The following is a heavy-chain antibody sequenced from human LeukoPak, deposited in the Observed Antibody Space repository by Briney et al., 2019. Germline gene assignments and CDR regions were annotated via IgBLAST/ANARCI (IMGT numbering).Heavy chain of an antibody. CDR2: VSGSGGRT. J-gene: IGHJ3*01. CDR1: GFAFSAFA. V-gene: IGHV3-23*01. Sequence: GGSLRLSCVASGFAFSAFAISWVRQAPGKGLEWVSAVSGSGGRTFYADSVRGRFTISRDNSKKTAFLQMDSLRAEDTAVYYCAKGGAALTDAPHGDVVTSTLAGFWGQGTMVTVSS. CDR3: AKGGAALTDAPHGDVVTSTLAGF. D-gene: IGHD2-21*02.